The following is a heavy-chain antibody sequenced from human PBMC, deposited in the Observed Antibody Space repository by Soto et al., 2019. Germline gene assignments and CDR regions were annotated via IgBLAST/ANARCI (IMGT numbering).Heavy chain of an antibody. CDR1: VGSISGYF. CDR3: VRGDVFDI. CDR2: IYSAGST. D-gene: IGHD3-16*01. J-gene: IGHJ3*02. V-gene: IGHV4-4*07. Sequence: QLQLQESGPGLVKPSETLSLICTVSVGSISGYFWSWVRQPAGKGLEWIGRIYSAGSTNYNPSLKSRVTMSVDTSQNQFSLKLTSVTAADTAMYYCVRGDVFDIWGRGTMVTVSS.